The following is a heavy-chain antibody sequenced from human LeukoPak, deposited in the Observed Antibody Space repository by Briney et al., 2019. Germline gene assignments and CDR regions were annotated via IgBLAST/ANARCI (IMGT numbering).Heavy chain of an antibody. J-gene: IGHJ4*02. Sequence: NPSETLSLTCTVSGGSISSYYWSWVRQPPGKGLEWIGYIYYSGSTNYNPSLKSRVTISVDTSKNQFSLELSSVTAADTAVYYCARETEFDGFDYWGQGTLVTVSS. D-gene: IGHD3-10*01. CDR3: ARETEFDGFDY. CDR2: IYYSGST. CDR1: GGSISSYY. V-gene: IGHV4-59*01.